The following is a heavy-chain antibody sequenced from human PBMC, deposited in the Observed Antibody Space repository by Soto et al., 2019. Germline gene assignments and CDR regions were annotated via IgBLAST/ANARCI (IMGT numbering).Heavy chain of an antibody. J-gene: IGHJ5*02. CDR1: GGSISSGGYY. CDR2: IYYSGST. Sequence: QVQLQESGPGLVKPSQTLSLTCTVSGGSISSGGYYWSWIRQHPGKGLEWIGYIYYSGSTYYNPSLKSRVTISVDTSKNQFSLKLSSVTAADTAVYYCARETPYYDILTVYISRHNWFDPWGQGTLVTVSS. V-gene: IGHV4-31*03. D-gene: IGHD3-9*01. CDR3: ARETPYYDILTVYISRHNWFDP.